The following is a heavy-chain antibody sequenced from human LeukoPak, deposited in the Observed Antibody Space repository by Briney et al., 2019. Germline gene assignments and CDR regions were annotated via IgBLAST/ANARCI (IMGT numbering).Heavy chain of an antibody. Sequence: PSETLSLTCAVYGGSFSGYYWSWIRQPPGKGLEWIGEINHSGSTNYNPSLKSRVTISVGTSKNQFSLKLSSVTAADTAVYYCARGKRGYSSGWSSSYYYGMDVWGQGTTVTVSS. CDR3: ARGKRGYSSGWSSSYYYGMDV. D-gene: IGHD6-19*01. CDR1: GGSFSGYY. V-gene: IGHV4-34*01. CDR2: INHSGST. J-gene: IGHJ6*02.